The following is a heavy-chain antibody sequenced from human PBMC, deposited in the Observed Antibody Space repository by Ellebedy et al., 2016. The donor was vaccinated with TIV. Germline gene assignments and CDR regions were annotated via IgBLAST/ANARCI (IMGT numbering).Heavy chain of an antibody. CDR1: GFTFIYYS. CDR2: ISSDSSKI. V-gene: IGHV3-48*04. J-gene: IGHJ4*02. D-gene: IGHD2-15*01. Sequence: PGGSLRLSCAASGFTFIYYSMNWVRQAPGKGLEWISYISSDSSKIVYADSVKGRFTVSRDNAKNSLYLQMNSLRAEDTAVYYCSRGGGCGGGTCYYPDFWGQGTLVTVSS. CDR3: SRGGGCGGGTCYYPDF.